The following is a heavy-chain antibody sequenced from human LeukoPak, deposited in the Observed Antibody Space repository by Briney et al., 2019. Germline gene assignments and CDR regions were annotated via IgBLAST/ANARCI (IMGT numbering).Heavy chain of an antibody. Sequence: GGSLKLSCAASGFTFNSYSMNWVRQAPGKGLEWVSSISSSSSYIYYADSVKGRFTISRDNAKNSLYLQMNSLRAEDTAVYYCAREGVGSMIVVVITGPLSDYYGMDVWGQGTTVTVSS. V-gene: IGHV3-21*01. J-gene: IGHJ6*02. D-gene: IGHD3-22*01. CDR3: AREGVGSMIVVVITGPLSDYYGMDV. CDR2: ISSSSSYI. CDR1: GFTFNSYS.